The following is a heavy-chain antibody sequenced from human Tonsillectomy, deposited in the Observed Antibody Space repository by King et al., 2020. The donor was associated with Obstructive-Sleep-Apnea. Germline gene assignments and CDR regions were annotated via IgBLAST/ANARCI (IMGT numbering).Heavy chain of an antibody. CDR1: GYSISSGYY. J-gene: IGHJ4*02. CDR2: LHHTGTA. Sequence: VQLQESGPGLVKPSVTLSLTCTVSGYSISSGYYWGWIRQPPGKGLEWIGSLHHTGTAYNNPSLKSRVTISVDTSKNQISLRLTSVTAADTAVYYCARDRRDGFNYFFDYWGQGTLVTVSS. D-gene: IGHD5-24*01. V-gene: IGHV4-38-2*02. CDR3: ARDRRDGFNYFFDY.